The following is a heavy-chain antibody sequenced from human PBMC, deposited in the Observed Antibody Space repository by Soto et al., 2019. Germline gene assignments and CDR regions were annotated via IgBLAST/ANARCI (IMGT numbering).Heavy chain of an antibody. CDR3: ARDQTPPGSSGWLGFFDY. Sequence: GGSLRLSCAASGFTFSSYGMHWVRQAPGKGLEWVAVIWYDGSNKYYADSVKGRFTISRDNSKNTLYLQMNSLRAEDTAVYYCARDQTPPGSSGWLGFFDYWGQGTLVTVSS. CDR2: IWYDGSNK. J-gene: IGHJ4*02. V-gene: IGHV3-33*01. CDR1: GFTFSSYG. D-gene: IGHD6-19*01.